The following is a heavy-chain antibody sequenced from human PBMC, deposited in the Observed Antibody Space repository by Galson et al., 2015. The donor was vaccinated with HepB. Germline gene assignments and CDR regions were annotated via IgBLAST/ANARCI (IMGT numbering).Heavy chain of an antibody. Sequence: SVKVSCKASGYTFTQYGISWVRQAPRRGLEWMGWISGYNANTNYAQNLQGRVTMTIDTSTTTVYMELRSLRSDDTAVYYCARARYDTSAPDHWGQGTLVTVSS. D-gene: IGHD1-14*01. V-gene: IGHV1-18*01. CDR2: ISGYNANT. CDR3: ARARYDTSAPDH. CDR1: GYTFTQYG. J-gene: IGHJ5*02.